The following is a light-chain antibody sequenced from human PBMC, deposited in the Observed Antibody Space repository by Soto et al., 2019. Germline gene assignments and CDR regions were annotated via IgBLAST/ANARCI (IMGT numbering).Light chain of an antibody. V-gene: IGLV2-14*02. Sequence: QSALTQPASVSGSPGQSITISCTGTSSDVGSYNLVSWYQQHPGKAPKLMIYEGSKRPTGVPDRFSGSKSGNTASLTVSGLQAEDAADYYCNSYAGSNNVVFGGGTKLTVL. J-gene: IGLJ2*01. CDR3: NSYAGSNNVV. CDR1: SSDVGSYNL. CDR2: EGS.